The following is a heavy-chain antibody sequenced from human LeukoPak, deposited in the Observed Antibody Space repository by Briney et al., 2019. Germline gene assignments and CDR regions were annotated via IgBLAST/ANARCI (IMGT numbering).Heavy chain of an antibody. V-gene: IGHV3-53*01. CDR1: GFTVSSNY. J-gene: IGHJ4*02. Sequence: HPGGSLRLSCAASGFTVSSNYMTWVRQAPGKGLEWVSIIYSGGSTYYADSVKGRFTISRDNSKNTLYLQMNSLRAEDTAMYYCATSKNDYDLYYFDCWGQGTLVTVSS. CDR3: ATSKNDYDLYYFDC. D-gene: IGHD3-3*01. CDR2: IYSGGST.